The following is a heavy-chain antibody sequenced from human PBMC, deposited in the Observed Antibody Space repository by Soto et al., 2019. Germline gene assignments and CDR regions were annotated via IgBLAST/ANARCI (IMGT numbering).Heavy chain of an antibody. D-gene: IGHD3-10*01. V-gene: IGHV5-51*01. Sequence: RGESLKISCKGSGYSFTSYWIGWVRQVPGKGLEWMGIIYPGDSDTRYSPFFQGQVTISADKSISTAYLQWSSLKASDTAMYYCARHADYGSGSHEVYVMDVWGQGTTVTVSS. CDR2: IYPGDSDT. CDR1: GYSFTSYW. J-gene: IGHJ6*02. CDR3: ARHADYGSGSHEVYVMDV.